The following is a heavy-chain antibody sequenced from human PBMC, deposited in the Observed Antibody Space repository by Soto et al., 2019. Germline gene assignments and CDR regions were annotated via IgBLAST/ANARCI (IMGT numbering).Heavy chain of an antibody. CDR2: ISSSGSTI. V-gene: IGHV3-48*03. CDR1: GFTFSSYE. Sequence: VQLVESGGGLVQPGGSLRLSCAASGFTFSSYEMNWVRQAPGKGLEWVSYISSSGSTIYYADSVKGRFTISRDNAKNSLYLQMNSLRAEDTAVYYCAREERYFDWLLSGGGDYWGQGTLVTVSS. CDR3: AREERYFDWLLSGGGDY. J-gene: IGHJ4*02. D-gene: IGHD3-9*01.